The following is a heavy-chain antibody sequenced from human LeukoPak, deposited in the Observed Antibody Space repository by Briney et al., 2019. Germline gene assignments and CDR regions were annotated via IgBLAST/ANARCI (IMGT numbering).Heavy chain of an antibody. Sequence: ASVKVSCKASGYTFTSYGISWVRQAPGQGLEWMGWISAYNGNTNYAQKLQGRVTMTTDTSTSTAYMELRSLRSDDTAVYYCARSMLRYFDWPRTPSFDPWGQGTLVTVSS. J-gene: IGHJ5*02. D-gene: IGHD3-9*01. CDR1: GYTFTSYG. CDR2: ISAYNGNT. CDR3: ARSMLRYFDWPRTPSFDP. V-gene: IGHV1-18*01.